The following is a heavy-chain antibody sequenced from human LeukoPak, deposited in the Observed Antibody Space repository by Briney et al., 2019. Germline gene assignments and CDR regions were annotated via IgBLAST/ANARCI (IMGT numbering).Heavy chain of an antibody. D-gene: IGHD5-18*01. CDR2: INHSGST. Sequence: SETLSLTCAVYGGSFSGYYWSWIRQPPGKGLEWIGEINHSGSTNYNPSLKSRVTISVDTSKNQFSLKLSSVTAADTAVYYCARGSDTAMVVNYYYYYMDVWGKGTTVTVSS. J-gene: IGHJ6*03. V-gene: IGHV4-34*01. CDR3: ARGSDTAMVVNYYYYYMDV. CDR1: GGSFSGYY.